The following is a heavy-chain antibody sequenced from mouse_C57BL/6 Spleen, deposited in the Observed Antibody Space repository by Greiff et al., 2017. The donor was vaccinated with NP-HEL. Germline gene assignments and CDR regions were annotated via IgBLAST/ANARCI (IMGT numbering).Heavy chain of an antibody. D-gene: IGHD3-2*02. CDR2: INPNNGGT. CDR1: GYTFTDYY. Sequence: EVQLQQSGPELVKPGASVKISCKASGYTFTDYYMNWVKQSHGKSLEWIGDINPNNGGTSYNQKFKGKATLTVDKSSSTAYMELRSLTSEDSAVYYCAPTAHVYFDYWGQGTTLTVSS. J-gene: IGHJ2*01. V-gene: IGHV1-26*01. CDR3: APTAHVYFDY.